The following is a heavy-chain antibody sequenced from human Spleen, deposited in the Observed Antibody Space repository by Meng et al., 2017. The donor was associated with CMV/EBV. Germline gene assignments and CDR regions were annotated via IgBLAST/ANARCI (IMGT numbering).Heavy chain of an antibody. Sequence: ASVKVSCKASGYTFTGYYIHWVRQAPGQGLEWMGWVNPNSGGTNYAQKFQGRVTMTNARSISTVYMELSRLRSDDTAVYYCARDKGSLEDYGMDVWGQGTTVTVSS. CDR3: ARDKGSLEDYGMDV. J-gene: IGHJ6*02. CDR1: GYTFTGYY. CDR2: VNPNSGGT. V-gene: IGHV1-2*02. D-gene: IGHD1-1*01.